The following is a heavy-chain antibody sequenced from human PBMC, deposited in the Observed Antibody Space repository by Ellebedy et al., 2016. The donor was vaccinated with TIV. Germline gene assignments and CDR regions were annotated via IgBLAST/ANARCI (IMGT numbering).Heavy chain of an antibody. CDR2: IKQDGSEQ. Sequence: PGGSLRLSCAASGFTFSSYWMTWVRQAPGKGLEGVANIKQDGSEQYYLDSVKGRFTISRDNARNALYLQMNSLRAEDTAIYFCARDNYGDYLYDFWGQGTLVTVSS. CDR3: ARDNYGDYLYDF. V-gene: IGHV3-7*01. CDR1: GFTFSSYW. D-gene: IGHD4-17*01. J-gene: IGHJ4*02.